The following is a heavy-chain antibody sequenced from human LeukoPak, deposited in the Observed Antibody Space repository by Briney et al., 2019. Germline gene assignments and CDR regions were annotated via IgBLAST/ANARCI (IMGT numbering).Heavy chain of an antibody. V-gene: IGHV1-2*02. CDR2: INPNSGGT. CDR3: ARVPLYSSGVRAPDY. CDR1: GYTLTGYY. Sequence: ASVKVSCKASGYTLTGYYMHWVRQAPGQGLEWMGWINPNSGGTNYAQKFQGRVTMTRDTSISTAYMELSRLRSDDTAVYYCARVPLYSSGVRAPDYWGQGTLVTVSS. D-gene: IGHD6-19*01. J-gene: IGHJ4*02.